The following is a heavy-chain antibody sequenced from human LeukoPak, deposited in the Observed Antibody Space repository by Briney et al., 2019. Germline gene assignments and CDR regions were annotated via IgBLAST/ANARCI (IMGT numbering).Heavy chain of an antibody. CDR1: GFTFSGSA. CDR2: IWSDGNNR. J-gene: IGHJ3*02. CDR3: VKERSPFDAFDI. Sequence: GGSLRLSCAASGFTFSGSAMHWVRQAPGKGLEWVAVIWSDGNNRFYADSVKGRFTFSRDNSKNTLSLQMNSLRAEDTAVYYCVKERSPFDAFDIWGQGTMVTVSS. V-gene: IGHV3-33*06.